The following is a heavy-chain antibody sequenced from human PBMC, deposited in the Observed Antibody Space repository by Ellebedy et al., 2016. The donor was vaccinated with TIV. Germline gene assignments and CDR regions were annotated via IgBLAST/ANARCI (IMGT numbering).Heavy chain of an antibody. CDR2: IGDTAHNT. CDR1: GFTFNTFD. D-gene: IGHD1-26*01. Sequence: GGSLRLSXKVSGFTFNTFDMTWVRQAPGKGLEWVSGIGDTAHNTYYVDSVKGRFTISRDNSQNTLYLQMNSLRAEDTAVYYCATGLVGATYDYWGQGTLVTVSS. J-gene: IGHJ4*02. V-gene: IGHV3-23*01. CDR3: ATGLVGATYDY.